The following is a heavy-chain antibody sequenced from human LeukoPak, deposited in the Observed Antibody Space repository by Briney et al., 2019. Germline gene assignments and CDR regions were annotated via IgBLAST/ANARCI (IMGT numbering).Heavy chain of an antibody. D-gene: IGHD6-6*01. V-gene: IGHV3-23*01. CDR3: AKDHSNSSPSFDY. Sequence: PGGSLRLSCAASGFTFSSYAMSWVRQAPGKGLEWVSTLSGGGGNTYYADSVKGRFAISRDNSKNTLYLQMNSLRAEDTAVYYCAKDHSNSSPSFDYWGQGTLVTVSS. CDR1: GFTFSSYA. CDR2: LSGGGGNT. J-gene: IGHJ4*02.